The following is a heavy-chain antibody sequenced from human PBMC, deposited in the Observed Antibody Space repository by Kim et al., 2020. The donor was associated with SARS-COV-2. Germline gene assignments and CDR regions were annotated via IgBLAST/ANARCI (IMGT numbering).Heavy chain of an antibody. CDR3: AKAQWLVEYYFDY. V-gene: IGHV3-23*01. D-gene: IGHD6-19*01. J-gene: IGHJ4*02. Sequence: YASSVKGRFTISRDNSKNTLYLQMNGLRAEDTAVYYCAKAQWLVEYYFDYWGQGTLVTVSS.